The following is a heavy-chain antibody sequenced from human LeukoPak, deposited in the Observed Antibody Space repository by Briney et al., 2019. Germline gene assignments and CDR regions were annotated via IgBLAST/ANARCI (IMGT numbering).Heavy chain of an antibody. CDR1: GFTFSSYA. CDR3: ARGYEIDS. J-gene: IGHJ4*02. Sequence: TGGSLRLSCAASGFTFSSYAMHWVRQAPGKGLEWVANIKQDGSEKNYVDSVRGRFTISRDNAKNSLYLQMNSLRAEDTAVYYCARGYEIDSWGQGTPVTVSS. CDR2: IKQDGSEK. D-gene: IGHD3-16*01. V-gene: IGHV3-7*01.